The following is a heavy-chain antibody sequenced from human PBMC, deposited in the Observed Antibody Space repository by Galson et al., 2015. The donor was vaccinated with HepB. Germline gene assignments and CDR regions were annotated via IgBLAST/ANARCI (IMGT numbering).Heavy chain of an antibody. CDR2: ISGRGGST. D-gene: IGHD6-19*01. V-gene: IGHV3-23*01. Sequence: TLRLSCAASGFTFSSNAMSWGRQAPGKGLEWVSAISGRGGSTYYADSVKGRFTISRDNSKNTLYLQMNSLRAEDTAVYYCAKDPRIAVAGTGYRYGMDVWGQGTTVTVSS. J-gene: IGHJ6*02. CDR1: GFTFSSNA. CDR3: AKDPRIAVAGTGYRYGMDV.